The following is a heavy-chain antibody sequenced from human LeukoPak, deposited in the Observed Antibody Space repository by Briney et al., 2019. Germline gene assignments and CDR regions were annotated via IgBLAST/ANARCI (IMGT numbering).Heavy chain of an antibody. CDR3: ARQGLVVPAAKGNWFDP. CDR1: GGSISSSSYY. J-gene: IGHJ5*02. D-gene: IGHD2-2*01. V-gene: IGHV4-39*01. CDR2: IYYSGST. Sequence: SETLSLTCTVSGGSISSSSYYWGWIRQPPGKGLGWIGSIYYSGSTYYNPSLKSRVTISVDTSKNQFSLKLSSVTAADTAVYYCARQGLVVPAAKGNWFDPWGQGTLVTVSS.